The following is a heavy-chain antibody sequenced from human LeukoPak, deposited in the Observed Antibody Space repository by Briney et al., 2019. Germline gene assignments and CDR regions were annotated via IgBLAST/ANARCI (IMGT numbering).Heavy chain of an antibody. CDR1: GYSFTSYW. V-gene: IGHV5-51*01. J-gene: IGHJ3*02. CDR2: LYPGDSDT. D-gene: IGHD3-22*01. Sequence: GESLKISCQGSGYSFTSYWIGWVRQMPRKGLEWMGILYPGDSDTRYSPSFLGQVTISADKSISTAYLQWSSLKASDTAMYYCARRYYYDTSGYYLAQDAFDIWGQGTMVTVSS. CDR3: ARRYYYDTSGYYLAQDAFDI.